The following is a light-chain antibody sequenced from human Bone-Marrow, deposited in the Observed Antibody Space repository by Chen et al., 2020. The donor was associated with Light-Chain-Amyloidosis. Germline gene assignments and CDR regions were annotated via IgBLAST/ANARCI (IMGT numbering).Light chain of an antibody. Sequence: ELTQPPSLSVSPGQTARITCSGDDLPTKYAYWYQQKPGQAPVLVIHRDTERPSGISERFAGSSSGTTATLTSSGVQSEDEADYHCQSADSSGTYEVIFGGGTKLTVL. CDR2: RDT. CDR1: DLPTKY. CDR3: QSADSSGTYEVI. V-gene: IGLV3-25*03. J-gene: IGLJ2*01.